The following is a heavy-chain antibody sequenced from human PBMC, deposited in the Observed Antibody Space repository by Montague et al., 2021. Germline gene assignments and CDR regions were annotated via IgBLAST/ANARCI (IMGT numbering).Heavy chain of an antibody. CDR2: IYYSANT. V-gene: IGHV4-39*01. CDR1: GASINSSPYY. Sequence: SETLSLTCTVSGASINSSPYYWVCIRHPPGKGLEWIVSIYYSANTYFNPSLKSRLSISVDTTKNQFSLRLKSVTAADTAVYPCARVDCDGDCYTFDPWGQGTLVTVSS. D-gene: IGHD2-21*02. J-gene: IGHJ5*02. CDR3: ARVDCDGDCYTFDP.